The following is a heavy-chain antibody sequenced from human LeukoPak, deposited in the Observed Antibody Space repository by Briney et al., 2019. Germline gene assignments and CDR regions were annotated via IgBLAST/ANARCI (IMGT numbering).Heavy chain of an antibody. Sequence: GRPLRLSCAASGFTFSSYSMNWVRQAPGKGLEWVSSISSSSSYIYYADSVKGRFTISRDNAKNSLYLQMNSLRAEDTVVYYCARKSGWYGRAYDYWGQGTLVTVSS. CDR2: ISSSSSYI. V-gene: IGHV3-21*01. D-gene: IGHD6-19*01. CDR1: GFTFSSYS. CDR3: ARKSGWYGRAYDY. J-gene: IGHJ4*02.